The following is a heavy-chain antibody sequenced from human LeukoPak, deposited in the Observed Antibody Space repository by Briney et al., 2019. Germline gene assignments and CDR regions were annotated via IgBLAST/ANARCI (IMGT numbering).Heavy chain of an antibody. CDR3: ARGYCSSTSCSYPYDY. D-gene: IGHD2-2*01. J-gene: IGHJ4*02. V-gene: IGHV1-69*05. CDR2: IIPIFGTA. Sequence: GSSVKVSCKASGGTFSSYAISWVRQAPGQGLEWMGGIIPIFGTANYAQKFQGRVTITTDESTSTAYMELSSLRSEDTAVYYCARGYCSSTSCSYPYDYWGQGTLVTVSS. CDR1: GGTFSSYA.